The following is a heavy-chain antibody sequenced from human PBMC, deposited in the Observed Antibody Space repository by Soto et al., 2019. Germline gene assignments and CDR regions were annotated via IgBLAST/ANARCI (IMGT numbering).Heavy chain of an antibody. CDR3: AGPNWAGQDAFDI. Sequence: QMQLVQSGAEVKKPGASVEVSCKASGYTFTNYYVHWVRQAPGEGLEWMGMINPTGDSTTYAQKFQGRVTMTRDTSTSTVYMELYSLRSEETAVYYCAGPNWAGQDAFDIWGQGTMVTVSS. V-gene: IGHV1-46*01. CDR2: INPTGDST. D-gene: IGHD1-1*01. CDR1: GYTFTNYY. J-gene: IGHJ3*02.